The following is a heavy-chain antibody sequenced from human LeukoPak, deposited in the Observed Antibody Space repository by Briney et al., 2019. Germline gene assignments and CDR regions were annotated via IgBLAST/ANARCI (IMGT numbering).Heavy chain of an antibody. J-gene: IGHJ6*03. V-gene: IGHV1-2*02. D-gene: IGHD6-19*01. CDR3: ARGRYSSGWRRDYYYMDV. CDR1: GYTFTGYY. Sequence: ASVKVSCKASGYTFTGYYIHWVRQAPGQGLEWMGWINPNSGGTNYAPKFQGRVTMTRDTSISTAYMELSRLRSDDTAVYYCARGRYSSGWRRDYYYMDVWGKGTTVTVSS. CDR2: INPNSGGT.